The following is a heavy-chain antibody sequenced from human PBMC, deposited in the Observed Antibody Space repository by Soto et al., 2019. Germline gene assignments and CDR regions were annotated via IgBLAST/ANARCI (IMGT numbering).Heavy chain of an antibody. J-gene: IGHJ2*01. Sequence: SETLSLTCTVSGGSISSSSYYWGWIRQPPGKGLEWIGSIYYSGSTYYNPSLKSRVTISVDTSKNQFSLKLSSVTAADTAVYYCARLPTGYWYFDLWGRGTLVTVSS. V-gene: IGHV4-39*07. D-gene: IGHD1-1*01. CDR1: GGSISSSSYY. CDR3: ARLPTGYWYFDL. CDR2: IYYSGST.